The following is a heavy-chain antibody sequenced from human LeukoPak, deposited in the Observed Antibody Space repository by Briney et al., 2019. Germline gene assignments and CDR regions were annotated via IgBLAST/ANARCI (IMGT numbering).Heavy chain of an antibody. V-gene: IGHV4-34*01. CDR1: GGSFSGYY. CDR2: INHSGST. D-gene: IGHD4-17*01. J-gene: IGHJ2*01. CDR3: ARESTVTRYFDL. Sequence: SETLSLTCAVYGGSFSGYYWSWIRQPPGKGLEWIGEINHSGSTNYNPSLKSRVTISVDTSKNQFSLKLSSATAADTAVYYCARESTVTRYFDLWGRGTLVSVSS.